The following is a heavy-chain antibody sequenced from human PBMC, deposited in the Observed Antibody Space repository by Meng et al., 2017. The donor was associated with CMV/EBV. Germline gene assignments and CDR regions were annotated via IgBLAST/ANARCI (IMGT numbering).Heavy chain of an antibody. D-gene: IGHD3-3*02. J-gene: IGHJ3*02. V-gene: IGHV3-7*01. CDR2: IKQDGSEK. Sequence: GESLKISCAASGFTFSSYWMSWVRQAPGKGLEWVANIKQDGSEKYYVDSVKGRLTISRDNAKNSLYLQMNSLRAEDTAVYYCARHEHWDAFDIWGQGTMVTVSS. CDR1: GFTFSSYW. CDR3: ARHEHWDAFDI.